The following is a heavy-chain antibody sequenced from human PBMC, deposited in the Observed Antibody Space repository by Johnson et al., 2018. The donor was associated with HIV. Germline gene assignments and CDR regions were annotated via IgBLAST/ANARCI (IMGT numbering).Heavy chain of an antibody. Sequence: VQLVESGGGLVQPGGSLRLSCAASGFTVSSNYMSWVRQAPGKGLEWVSGINWNGGSTGYGDSVRGRFTISRDNAKNSLYLHMESLRAEDTALYYRAKGLRYFDWLGANDACDIWGQGTMVTVSS. V-gene: IGHV3-20*04. D-gene: IGHD3-9*01. CDR2: INWNGGST. CDR3: AKGLRYFDWLGANDACDI. J-gene: IGHJ3*02. CDR1: GFTVSSNY.